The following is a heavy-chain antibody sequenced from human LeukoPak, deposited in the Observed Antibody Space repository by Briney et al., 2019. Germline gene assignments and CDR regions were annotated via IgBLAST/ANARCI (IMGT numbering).Heavy chain of an antibody. Sequence: SETLSLTCTVPGGSISSSYWNWIRQPPGKGLEWIGYIYYSGTTNYNPSLKSRVTISVDTSKNQFSLKLSSLTAADTAVYYCARSTVTTPNYYYYYMDVWGKGTTVTVSS. CDR1: GGSISSSY. V-gene: IGHV4-59*01. J-gene: IGHJ6*03. CDR3: ARSTVTTPNYYYYYMDV. D-gene: IGHD4-17*01. CDR2: IYYSGTT.